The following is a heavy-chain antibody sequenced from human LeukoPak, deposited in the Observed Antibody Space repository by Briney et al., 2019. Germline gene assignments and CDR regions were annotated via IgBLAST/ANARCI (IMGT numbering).Heavy chain of an antibody. Sequence: GGSLRLSCAASGFTISNYWMDWVRQVPGKGPEWVANIKQDGIEKYFLGSVKGRFAISRDNAKNLLYLQMTSLRVEDTAVYYCAREGMVRGVPDAFDLWGQGTMVTVSS. CDR2: IKQDGIEK. V-gene: IGHV3-7*01. D-gene: IGHD3-10*01. J-gene: IGHJ3*01. CDR3: AREGMVRGVPDAFDL. CDR1: GFTISNYW.